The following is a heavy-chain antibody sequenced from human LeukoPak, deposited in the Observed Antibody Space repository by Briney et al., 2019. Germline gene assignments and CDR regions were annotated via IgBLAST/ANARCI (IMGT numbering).Heavy chain of an antibody. V-gene: IGHV3-53*01. CDR3: ARCVTTVTYWFDP. Sequence: GGSLRLSCAASGFNVSSNYMSWVRQAPGKGLEWVSVIYSSGDTYYADSVRGRFTVSRDNAKNSLYLEMNSLRAEDTAVYYCARCVTTVTYWFDPWGQGTLVTVSS. CDR2: IYSSGDT. CDR1: GFNVSSNY. D-gene: IGHD4-17*01. J-gene: IGHJ5*02.